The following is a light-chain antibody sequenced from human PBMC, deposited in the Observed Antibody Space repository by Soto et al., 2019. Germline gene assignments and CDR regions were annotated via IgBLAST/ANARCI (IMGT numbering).Light chain of an antibody. CDR1: SSEVGAYDY. Sequence: QSALTQPASVSGSPGQSIAIACTGTSSEVGAYDYVSWYQQHPGKAPKVMIYDVTNRPSGVSNRFSGSKSGNTASLTISVLQAEDEADYYCSSYTSSSTYVFGTGTKVTVL. J-gene: IGLJ1*01. CDR2: DVT. CDR3: SSYTSSSTYV. V-gene: IGLV2-14*01.